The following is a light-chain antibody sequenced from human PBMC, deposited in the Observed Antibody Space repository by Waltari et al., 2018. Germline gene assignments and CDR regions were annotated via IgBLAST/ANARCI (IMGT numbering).Light chain of an antibody. CDR1: SSDVGGSNY. CDR3: SSYASGSAFYV. CDR2: DVG. V-gene: IGLV2-14*03. Sequence: QSALTQPASVSGSPGQSITISCTGTSSDVGGSNYVSWYQQYPGKAPKLIIHDVGGRPAVGSNRFCGAKSGNTASLAISGLQAEDEADYYCSSYASGSAFYVFGTATKVTVL. J-gene: IGLJ1*01.